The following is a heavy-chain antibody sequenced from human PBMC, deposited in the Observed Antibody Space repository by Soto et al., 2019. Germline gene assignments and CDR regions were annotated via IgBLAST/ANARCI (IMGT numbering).Heavy chain of an antibody. J-gene: IGHJ4*02. V-gene: IGHV4-59*01. D-gene: IGHD6-19*01. Sequence: QVQLQESGPGLVKPSETLSLTCTVSGGSISSYYWSWIRQPPGKGLEWIGYIYYSGSTNYNPSLKSRVTISVDTSKNQFSLELSSVTAADTSVYYCARDRGSSGGFAYWGQGTLVTVSS. CDR1: GGSISSYY. CDR2: IYYSGST. CDR3: ARDRGSSGGFAY.